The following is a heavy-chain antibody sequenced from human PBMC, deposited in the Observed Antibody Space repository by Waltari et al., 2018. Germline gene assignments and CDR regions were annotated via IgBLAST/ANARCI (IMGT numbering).Heavy chain of an antibody. CDR3: ARDPPDGYTYFDY. J-gene: IGHJ4*02. D-gene: IGHD3-16*01. CDR1: GDSVSSKPAA. CDR2: TYYRSRWYN. V-gene: IGHV6-1*01. Sequence: QILLQQSGPGLVKPSQTLSLTCAISGDSVSSKPAAWNWIRQSPSRGLEWLGRTYYRSRWYNNYAVSVKSRITINQDTSKNQFPLQRSSVTPEDTAVYYCARDPPDGYTYFDYWGQGTLVTVSS.